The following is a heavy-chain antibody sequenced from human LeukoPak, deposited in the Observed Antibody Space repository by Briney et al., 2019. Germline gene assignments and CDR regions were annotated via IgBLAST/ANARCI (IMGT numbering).Heavy chain of an antibody. D-gene: IGHD1-1*01. J-gene: IGHJ4*02. Sequence: ASVKVSCKVSGYTLTELSMHWVRQAPGKGREWMGGFDPEDGETIYAQKFQGRVTMTEDTSTDPAYMELSSLRSEDTAVYYCATVRLAYNWNDLYSWGQGTLVTVSS. V-gene: IGHV1-24*01. CDR2: FDPEDGET. CDR3: ATVRLAYNWNDLYS. CDR1: GYTLTELS.